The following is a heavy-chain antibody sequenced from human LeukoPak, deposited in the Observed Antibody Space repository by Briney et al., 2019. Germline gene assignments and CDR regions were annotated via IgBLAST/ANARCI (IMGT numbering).Heavy chain of an antibody. D-gene: IGHD5-18*01. J-gene: IGHJ4*02. V-gene: IGHV3-23*01. CDR1: GFTFITYA. CDR3: AKNQYRSFDY. CDR2: ITDGGGYT. Sequence: GGSLRLSCAASGFTFITYAMTWVRQAPGKGLEWVSGITDGGGYTYYADSVKGRFTISRDNSKNTLYLQMNSLRAEDTAVYYCAKNQYRSFDYWGQGTLVTVSS.